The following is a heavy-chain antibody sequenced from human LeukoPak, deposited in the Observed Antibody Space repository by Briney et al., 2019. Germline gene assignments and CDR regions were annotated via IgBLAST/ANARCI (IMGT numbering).Heavy chain of an antibody. V-gene: IGHV3-23*01. Sequence: GGSLRLSCAASGFTFSSYAMSWVRQAPGKGLEWVSAISGSGGSTYYADSVKGRFTISRDNPKNTLYLQMNSLRAEDTAVYYCAKFLPTHIVVANYYFDYWGQGTLVTVSS. CDR2: ISGSGGST. D-gene: IGHD2-21*01. J-gene: IGHJ4*02. CDR3: AKFLPTHIVVANYYFDY. CDR1: GFTFSSYA.